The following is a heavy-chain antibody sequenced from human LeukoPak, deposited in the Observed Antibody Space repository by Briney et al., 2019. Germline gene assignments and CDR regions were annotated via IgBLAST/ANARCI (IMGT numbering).Heavy chain of an antibody. V-gene: IGHV3-30-3*01. CDR3: ARREALTGYSHLDY. CDR1: GFTFSSYW. J-gene: IGHJ4*02. Sequence: GGSLRLSCAASGFTFSSYWMHWVRQAPGKGLEWVAVISYDGSNKYYADSVKGRFTISRDNSKNTLYLQMNSLRAEDTAVYYCARREALTGYSHLDYWGQGTLATVSS. D-gene: IGHD3-9*01. CDR2: ISYDGSNK.